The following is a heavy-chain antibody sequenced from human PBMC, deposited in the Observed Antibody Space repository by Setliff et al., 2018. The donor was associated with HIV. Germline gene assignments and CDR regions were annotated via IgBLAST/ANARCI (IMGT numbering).Heavy chain of an antibody. D-gene: IGHD3-22*01. CDR3: ARTNNNYYYDTSDYFAGYYFDS. J-gene: IGHJ4*02. CDR1: GFNLVDYG. Sequence: GESLKISCAASGFNLVDYGMSWVRQAPGKGLEWVSAISGSGGSTIYYADSVKGRFTISRDNAKNSMFLQMNSLRAEDTAVYYCARTNNNYYYDTSDYFAGYYFDSWGQGTLVTVSS. CDR2: ISGSGGSTI. V-gene: IGHV3-48*01.